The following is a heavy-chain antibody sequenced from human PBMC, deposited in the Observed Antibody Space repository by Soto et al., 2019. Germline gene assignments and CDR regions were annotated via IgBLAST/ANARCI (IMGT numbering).Heavy chain of an antibody. D-gene: IGHD3-9*01. CDR3: ARRVLTGYSFLWFPP. J-gene: IGHJ5*02. Sequence: SETLSLTCTVSGGSISSSSYYWGWLRQPPGKGLEWIGTIYYSGSTYYNPSLKSRVTISVDTSKNHFSLKLGSVTAADTAVYYCARRVLTGYSFLWFPPWAQGTLVTVS. CDR2: IYYSGST. V-gene: IGHV4-39*02. CDR1: GGSISSSSYY.